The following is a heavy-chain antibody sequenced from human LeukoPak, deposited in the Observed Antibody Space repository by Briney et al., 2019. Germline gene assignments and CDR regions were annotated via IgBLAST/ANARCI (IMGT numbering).Heavy chain of an antibody. D-gene: IGHD2-15*01. J-gene: IGHJ5*02. Sequence: GASVKVSCKASGYTLTAYYIYWVRQAPGQGLEWMGRINPNSGGTDYAQNFQGRVTMTRDTSISTAYMELSRLRSDDTAVYYCARGYCSGGTCYLVENWLDPWGRGTLVTVSS. CDR1: GYTLTAYY. V-gene: IGHV1-2*06. CDR3: ARGYCSGGTCYLVENWLDP. CDR2: INPNSGGT.